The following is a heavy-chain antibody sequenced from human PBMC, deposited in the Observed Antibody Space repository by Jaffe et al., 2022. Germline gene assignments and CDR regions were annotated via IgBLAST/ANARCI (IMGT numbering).Heavy chain of an antibody. CDR2: IYWDDDK. V-gene: IGHV2-5*02. CDR1: GFSLNTSGMG. J-gene: IGHJ5*02. CDR3: AHRIWNGRFDP. D-gene: IGHD1-1*01. Sequence: QITLRESGPPLVKPTQTLTLSCTFSGFSLNTSGMGVGWIRQPPRKALEWLALIYWDDDKRYSPSLKTRLTVTKDTSKNQVILTMNNVDPVDTGTYYCAHRIWNGRFDPWGQGTLVTVSS.